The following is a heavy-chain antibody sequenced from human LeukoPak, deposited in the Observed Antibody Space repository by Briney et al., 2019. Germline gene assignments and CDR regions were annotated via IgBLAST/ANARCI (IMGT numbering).Heavy chain of an antibody. CDR2: INWNGGST. Sequence: PGGSLRLSCAASGFTFDDYGMSWVRQAPGKGLEWVSGINWNGGSTGYADSVKGRFTISRDNAKNSLYLQMNSPRAEDTALYYCVVPAAISPGFWGQGTLVTVSS. D-gene: IGHD2-2*01. V-gene: IGHV3-20*04. CDR1: GFTFDDYG. J-gene: IGHJ4*02. CDR3: VVPAAISPGF.